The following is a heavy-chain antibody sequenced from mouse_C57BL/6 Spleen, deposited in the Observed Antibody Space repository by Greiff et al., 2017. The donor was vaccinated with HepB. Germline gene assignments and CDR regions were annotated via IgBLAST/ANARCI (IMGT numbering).Heavy chain of an antibody. CDR1: GYTFTDYN. V-gene: IGHV1-18*01. J-gene: IGHJ1*03. CDR2: INPNNGGT. Sequence: EVQLQQSGPELVKPGASVKIPCKASGYTFTDYNMDWVKQSHGKSLEWIGDINPNNGGTIYNQKFKGKATLTVDKSASTAYMELRSLTSEDTAVYYCARRIWDYYGSSYGYFDVWGTGTTVTVSS. D-gene: IGHD1-1*01. CDR3: ARRIWDYYGSSYGYFDV.